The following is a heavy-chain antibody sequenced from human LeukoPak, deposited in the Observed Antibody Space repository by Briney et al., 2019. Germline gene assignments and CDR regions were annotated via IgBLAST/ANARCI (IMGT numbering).Heavy chain of an antibody. Sequence: PSETLSLTCTVSGGSISSYYWSWLRQPAGKGLEWIGRIYTSGSTNYNPSLKSRVTMSVGTSKNQFSLMLSSVTAADTAVYYCARDLVGATTSAFDIWGQGTMVTVSS. CDR1: GGSISSYY. V-gene: IGHV4-4*07. D-gene: IGHD1-26*01. J-gene: IGHJ3*02. CDR2: IYTSGST. CDR3: ARDLVGATTSAFDI.